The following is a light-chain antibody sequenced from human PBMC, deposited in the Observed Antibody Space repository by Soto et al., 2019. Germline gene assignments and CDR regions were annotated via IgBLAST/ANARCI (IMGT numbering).Light chain of an antibody. CDR3: ETWYSNTPKV. V-gene: IGLV4-60*02. CDR1: IWHITYI. Sequence: QPVLTQSSSASSSRVSSVKLTCMLIIWHITYIIAWHQQQPGKAPRFLMTLDRSGSYNRGSGVPDRFSGSSSGADRYLTIYNLQFEDECEYYCETWYSNTPKVFGGGTKLTVL. J-gene: IGLJ3*02. CDR2: LDRSGSY.